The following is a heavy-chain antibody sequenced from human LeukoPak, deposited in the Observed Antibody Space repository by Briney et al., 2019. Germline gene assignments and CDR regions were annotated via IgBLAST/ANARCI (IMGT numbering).Heavy chain of an antibody. CDR2: ISSSGSII. V-gene: IGHV3-48*02. CDR1: GFTFSSHN. D-gene: IGHD6-19*01. Sequence: PGGSLRLSCAASGFTFSSHNMNWVRQAPGKGLEWVSKISSSGSIIYYADSVKGRFTISRDNAKNSLYLQMNSLRDEDTAVYYCARGIAMGATLGDHWGQGTLVTVSS. CDR3: ARGIAMGATLGDH. J-gene: IGHJ4*02.